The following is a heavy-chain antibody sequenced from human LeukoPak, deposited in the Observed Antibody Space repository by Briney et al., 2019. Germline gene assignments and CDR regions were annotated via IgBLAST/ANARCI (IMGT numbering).Heavy chain of an antibody. V-gene: IGHV1-18*04. CDR2: ISAYNGNT. CDR3: ARDFRDNWFDP. CDR1: GYTFTSYG. J-gene: IGHJ5*02. Sequence: ASVKVSCKASGYTFTSYGISWVRHAPRQGLEWMGWISAYNGNTNYAQKLQGRVTMTTDTSTSTAYMELRSLRSDDTVVYYCARDFRDNWFDPWGQGTLVTVSS.